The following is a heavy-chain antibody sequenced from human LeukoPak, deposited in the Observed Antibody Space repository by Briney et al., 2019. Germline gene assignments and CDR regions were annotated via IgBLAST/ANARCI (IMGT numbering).Heavy chain of an antibody. J-gene: IGHJ1*01. CDR2: INWNGGST. Sequence: PGGSLRLSCAASGFTFDDYGMSWVRQAPGKGLEWVSGINWNGGSTGYADSVKGRFTISRDNSKNTLYLQMNSLRAEDTAVYYCAKAYCGGDCYSSDLLQHWGQGTLVTVSS. V-gene: IGHV3-20*04. CDR3: AKAYCGGDCYSSDLLQH. CDR1: GFTFDDYG. D-gene: IGHD2-21*02.